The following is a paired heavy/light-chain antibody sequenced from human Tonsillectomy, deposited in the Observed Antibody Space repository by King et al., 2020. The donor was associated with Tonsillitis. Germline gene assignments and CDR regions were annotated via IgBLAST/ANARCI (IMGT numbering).Heavy chain of an antibody. D-gene: IGHD4-17*01. CDR2: IYHTGST. V-gene: IGHV4-34*01. J-gene: IGHJ4*02. CDR3: ARWDRYGDDRESFFFDL. CDR1: GGSFSDYY. Sequence: QMQLHQWGAGLLRPSETLSLTCAVSGGSFSDYYWSWIRQSPGKGLEWIGEIYHTGSTNYNPSLKSRVTTSADTSKNQFSLKLSSVTAADTAVYYCARWDRYGDDRESFFFDLWGQGTLVTVSS.
Light chain of an antibody. J-gene: IGKJ4*01. CDR1: QSVSSF. CDR3: QQRSNWPPS. CDR2: DAS. V-gene: IGKV3-11*01. Sequence: EIVLTQSPATLSLSPGERATLSCRASQSVSSFLGWYQQKPGQAPRLLIYDASNRATGIPARFSGSGSGTDFTLTISSLEPEDFAVYYCQQRSNWPPSFGGGTKVEIK.